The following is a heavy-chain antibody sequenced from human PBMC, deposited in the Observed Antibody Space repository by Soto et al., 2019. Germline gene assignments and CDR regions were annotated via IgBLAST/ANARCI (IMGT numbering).Heavy chain of an antibody. Sequence: QVQLQQWGAGPLSPLETLSLPCGEFGGSFSGYYWAWIRQSPGKGLEGIGEINDRGSINYNPSLKSRVSISVDASKNDYSLNLRSVTAAETAVYYCARESHDILAGPPWVWYFDLWGRGTLVTVSS. D-gene: IGHD3-9*01. V-gene: IGHV4-34*01. J-gene: IGHJ2*01. CDR1: GGSFSGYY. CDR2: INDRGSI. CDR3: ARESHDILAGPPWVWYFDL.